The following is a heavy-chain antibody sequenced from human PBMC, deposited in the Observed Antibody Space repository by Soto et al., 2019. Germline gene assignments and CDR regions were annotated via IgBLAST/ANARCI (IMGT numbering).Heavy chain of an antibody. V-gene: IGHV4-59*01. CDR2: IYYTGTT. CDR3: AGDGASYNWNFPDAFHI. Sequence: QVQLQESGPGLVKPSETLSLTCTVSGASISSYYWSWIRQPPGKGLEWIGYIYYTGTTNYKPSLKRRVTISVDTSKNQFSLKLTSVTAADTAVYYCAGDGASYNWNFPDAFHIWGQGTLVTVSS. J-gene: IGHJ3*02. D-gene: IGHD1-7*01. CDR1: GASISSYY.